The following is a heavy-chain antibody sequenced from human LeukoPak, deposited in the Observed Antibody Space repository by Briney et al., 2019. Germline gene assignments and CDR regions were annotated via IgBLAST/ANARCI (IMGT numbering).Heavy chain of an antibody. J-gene: IGHJ5*02. D-gene: IGHD6-13*01. Sequence: ASETLSLTCTVSGGSISSYYWSWIRQPPGKGLEWIGYIYYSGSTNYNPSLKSRVTISVDTSKNQFSLKLSSVTAADTAVYYCAREKYSSSWYFRWFDPWGQGTLVTVSS. CDR2: IYYSGST. V-gene: IGHV4-59*01. CDR3: AREKYSSSWYFRWFDP. CDR1: GGSISSYY.